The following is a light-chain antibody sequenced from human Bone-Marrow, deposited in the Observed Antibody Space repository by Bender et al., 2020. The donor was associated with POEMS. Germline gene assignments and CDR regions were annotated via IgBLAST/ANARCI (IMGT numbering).Light chain of an antibody. Sequence: QSVLTQPPSVSGTPGQRVTISCSGSSTNIGNNYVYWYMQFPGMAPKLLIHSNHQRPSGVPDRFSGSKSAPSAYLTIDGLRSEDEADYYCATWDDSVSAGVFGGGTKVTVL. CDR1: STNIGNNY. J-gene: IGLJ3*02. CDR3: ATWDDSVSAGV. V-gene: IGLV1-47*02. CDR2: SNH.